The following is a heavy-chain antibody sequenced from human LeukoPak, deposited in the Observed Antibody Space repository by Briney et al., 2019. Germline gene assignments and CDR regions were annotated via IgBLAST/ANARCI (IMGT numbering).Heavy chain of an antibody. CDR3: DRGQQWLPHFDY. J-gene: IGHJ4*02. V-gene: IGHV4-30-4*08. D-gene: IGHD6-19*01. CDR2: IYYRGRT. Sequence: PSETLSLTCTVSGGSISSGDYYWSWIRQPPGKGLEWIGYIYYRGRTYYNPSLKSRVTISVDTSKNQFSLKLSSVTAADTAVYYCDRGQQWLPHFDYWGQGTLVTVSS. CDR1: GGSISSGDYY.